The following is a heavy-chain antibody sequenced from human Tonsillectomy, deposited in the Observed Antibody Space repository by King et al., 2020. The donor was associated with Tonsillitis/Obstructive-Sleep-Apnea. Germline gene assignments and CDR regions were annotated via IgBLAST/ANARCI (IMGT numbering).Heavy chain of an antibody. V-gene: IGHV1-69*12. D-gene: IGHD5-12*01. CDR3: ARSVAKLDDCDYHYMDV. CDR2: IIPIFGTA. J-gene: IGHJ6*03. Sequence: QLVQSGAEVKKPGSSVKLSCKASGGTFRSYDISWVRQAPGQGLERMGGIIPIFGTANQAQKFQGRVTITADESTSTAYMELSSLRSEDTAMYYCARSVAKLDDCDYHYMDVWGKGTTVTVSS. CDR1: GGTFRSYD.